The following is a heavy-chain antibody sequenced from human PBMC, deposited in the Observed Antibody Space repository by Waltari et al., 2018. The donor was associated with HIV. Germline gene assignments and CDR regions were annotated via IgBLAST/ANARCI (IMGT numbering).Heavy chain of an antibody. CDR1: GFTIDDYA. CDR2: MCWSSGSK. V-gene: IGHV3-9*01. Sequence: EVQLVESGGGLVQPGRSLRLSSAASGFTIDDYAMHWVRQAPGEGLCGVSGMCWSSGSKVYADSGKGRFTISRDNAKASLYLQMNRRRTKDTALYYCAKDRVTGTTVYYYYGMDVWGQGTTVTVSS. J-gene: IGHJ6*02. CDR3: AKDRVTGTTVYYYYGMDV. D-gene: IGHD1-7*01.